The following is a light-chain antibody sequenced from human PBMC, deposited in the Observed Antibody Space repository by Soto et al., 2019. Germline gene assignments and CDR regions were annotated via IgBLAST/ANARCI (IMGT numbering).Light chain of an antibody. Sequence: QSVLTQPPSVSGAPGQRVTIPCTGSSSNIGTGYDVQWYQQIPGIAPKLLIHGNTNRPSGVPDRFSASKSGTSASLAITGLQVEDEADYFCQSYDSSLNGWVFGGGTKLTVL. J-gene: IGLJ3*02. CDR2: GNT. V-gene: IGLV1-40*01. CDR3: QSYDSSLNGWV. CDR1: SSNIGTGYD.